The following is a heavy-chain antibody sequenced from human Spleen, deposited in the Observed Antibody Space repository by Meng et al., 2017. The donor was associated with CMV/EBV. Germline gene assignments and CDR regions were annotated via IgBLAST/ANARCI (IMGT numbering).Heavy chain of an antibody. D-gene: IGHD4-11*01. V-gene: IGHV3-21*01. Sequence: GGSLRLSCAASGFTFSGYTVNWVRQAPGKGLEWVSSISSSSSYIYYADSVKGRFTISRDNAKNSLYLQMNSLRAEDTAVYYCARARMTTVTTFAFDIWGQGTMVTVSS. J-gene: IGHJ3*02. CDR1: GFTFSGYT. CDR2: ISSSSSYI. CDR3: ARARMTTVTTFAFDI.